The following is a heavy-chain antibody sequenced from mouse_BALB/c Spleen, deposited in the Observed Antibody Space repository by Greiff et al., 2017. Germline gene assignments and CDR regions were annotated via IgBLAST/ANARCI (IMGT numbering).Heavy chain of an antibody. CDR1: GFTFSSFG. D-gene: IGHD1-1*01. CDR2: ISSGSSTI. CDR3: VYGSSFFAD. V-gene: IGHV5-17*02. J-gene: IGHJ3*01. Sequence: EVKLVESGGGLVQPGGSRKLSCAASGFTFSSFGMHWVRQAPEKGLEWVAYISSGSSTIYYADTVKGRFTISRDNPKNTLFLQMTSLRSEDTAMYYCVYGSSFFADWGQGTLVTVSA.